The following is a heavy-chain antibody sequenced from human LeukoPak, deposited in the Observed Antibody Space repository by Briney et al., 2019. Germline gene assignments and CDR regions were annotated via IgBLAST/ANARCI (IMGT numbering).Heavy chain of an antibody. J-gene: IGHJ4*02. Sequence: PSETLSLTCTVSGYSISSGYYWGWIRQPPGKGLEWIGSIYHSGSTYYNPSLKSRVTISVDTSKNQFSLKLSSVTAADTAVYYCATVDMVRGVIPPTPWDYWGQGTLVTVSS. CDR1: GYSISSGYY. CDR2: IYHSGST. CDR3: ATVDMVRGVIPPTPWDY. V-gene: IGHV4-38-2*02. D-gene: IGHD3-10*01.